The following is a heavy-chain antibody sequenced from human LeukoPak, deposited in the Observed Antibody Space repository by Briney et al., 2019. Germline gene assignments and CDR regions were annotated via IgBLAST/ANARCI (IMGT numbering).Heavy chain of an antibody. Sequence: PGGSLRLSCAASGFTFSSYGMHWVRQAPGKGLEWVAVISYDGSNKYYADSVKGRFTISRDNSKNTLYLQMNSLRAEGTAVYYCASPRITLAAMAASDAFDIWGQGTMATVSS. V-gene: IGHV3-30*03. D-gene: IGHD2-2*01. CDR3: ASPRITLAAMAASDAFDI. J-gene: IGHJ3*02. CDR2: ISYDGSNK. CDR1: GFTFSSYG.